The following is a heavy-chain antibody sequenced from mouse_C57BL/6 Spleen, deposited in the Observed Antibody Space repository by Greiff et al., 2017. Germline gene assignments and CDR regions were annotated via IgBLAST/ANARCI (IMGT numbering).Heavy chain of an antibody. J-gene: IGHJ1*03. D-gene: IGHD2-3*01. Sequence: QVQLQQPGAELVKPGASVKLSCKASGYTFTSYWMHWVKQRPGQGLEWIGMIHPNSGSTNYNEKFKSKATLTVDKSSSTAYMQLSSLTSEDSAVYYCARIYDGSHWYFDVWGTGTTLTVSS. CDR2: IHPNSGST. CDR1: GYTFTSYW. V-gene: IGHV1-64*01. CDR3: ARIYDGSHWYFDV.